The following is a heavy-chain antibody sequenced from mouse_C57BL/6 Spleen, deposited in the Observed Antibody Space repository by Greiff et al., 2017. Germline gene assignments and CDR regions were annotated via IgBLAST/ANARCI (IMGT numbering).Heavy chain of an antibody. CDR1: GYSITSGYY. V-gene: IGHV3-6*01. CDR2: ISYDGSN. CDR3: ARDRYYGSSYASWFAY. J-gene: IGHJ3*01. D-gene: IGHD1-1*01. Sequence: VQLKESGPGLVKPSQSLSLTCSVTGYSITSGYYWNWIRQFPGNKLEWMGYISYDGSNNYNPSLKNRISITRDTSKNQFFLKLNSVTTEDTATYYCARDRYYGSSYASWFAYWGQGTLVTVSA.